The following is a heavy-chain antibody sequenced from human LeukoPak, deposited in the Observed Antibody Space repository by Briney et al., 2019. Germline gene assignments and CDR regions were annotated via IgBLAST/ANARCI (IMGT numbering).Heavy chain of an antibody. CDR1: GFTFNNYA. J-gene: IGHJ4*02. Sequence: PGGSLRLSGAASGFTFNNYAMRWVRHAPGKGLGWGSAFGGSNDNTYYADSVKGRLTISRDNSKNTLYLQMNSLRAEDTALYYCAKGQRWELPLDYWGQGTLVTVSS. V-gene: IGHV3-23*01. CDR2: FGGSNDNT. CDR3: AKGQRWELPLDY. D-gene: IGHD2-15*01.